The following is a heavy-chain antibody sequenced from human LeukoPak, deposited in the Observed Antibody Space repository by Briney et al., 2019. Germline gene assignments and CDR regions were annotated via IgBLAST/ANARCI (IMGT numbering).Heavy chain of an antibody. CDR2: ISGSGGST. CDR1: GFTFSSYA. D-gene: IGHD6-13*01. Sequence: PGGSLRLSCAASGFTFSSYAMSWVRQAPGKGLEWVSAISGSGGSTYYADSVKGRFTISRDNSKNTLYLQMNSLRAEDTAVYYCAKDRSSSWYGGWFDPWGQGTLVTVPS. J-gene: IGHJ5*02. V-gene: IGHV3-23*01. CDR3: AKDRSSSWYGGWFDP.